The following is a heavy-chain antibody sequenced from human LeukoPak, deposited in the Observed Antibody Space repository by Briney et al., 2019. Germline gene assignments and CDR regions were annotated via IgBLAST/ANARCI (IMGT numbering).Heavy chain of an antibody. CDR3: ARDEYYYDSSGYYSRWFDP. J-gene: IGHJ5*02. CDR2: MNPNSGNT. Sequence: ASVKVSCKASGYTFTSYDINWVRQATGQGLEWMGWMNPNSGNTGYAQKFQGRVTMTRNTSISTAYMELSSLRSEDTAVYYCARDEYYYDSSGYYSRWFDPWGQGTLVTVSS. D-gene: IGHD3-22*01. CDR1: GYTFTSYD. V-gene: IGHV1-8*01.